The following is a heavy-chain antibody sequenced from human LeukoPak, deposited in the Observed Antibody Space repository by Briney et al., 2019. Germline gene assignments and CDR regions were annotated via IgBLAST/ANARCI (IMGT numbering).Heavy chain of an antibody. D-gene: IGHD6-19*01. V-gene: IGHV5-51*01. CDR3: ARHPSYTRGWPLDY. CDR2: IYLGDSDT. CDR1: VFTSTNSW. J-gene: IGHJ4*02. Sequence: GESLKISCKGSVFTSTNSWIAWVRQVPGKGLEWMGIIYLGDSDTRYSPSFQGQVTISADKSITTAYLQWSSLKASDTAIYYCARHPSYTRGWPLDYWGQGTLVTVSS.